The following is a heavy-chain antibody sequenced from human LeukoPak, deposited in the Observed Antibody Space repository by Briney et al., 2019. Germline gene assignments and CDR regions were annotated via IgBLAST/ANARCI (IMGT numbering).Heavy chain of an antibody. V-gene: IGHV3-30-3*01. CDR2: ISYDGSNK. Sequence: PGGSLRLSCAASGFTFSSYAMHWVRQAPGKGLEWVAVISYDGSNKYYADSVKGRFTISRDNSKNTLYLQMNSLRAEDTAVHYCARGAAYRWFGESYYFDYWGQGTLVTVSS. CDR1: GFTFSSYA. D-gene: IGHD3-10*01. CDR3: ARGAAYRWFGESYYFDY. J-gene: IGHJ4*02.